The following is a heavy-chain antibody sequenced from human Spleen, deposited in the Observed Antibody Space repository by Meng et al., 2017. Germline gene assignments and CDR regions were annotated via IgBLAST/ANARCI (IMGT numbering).Heavy chain of an antibody. D-gene: IGHD3-10*01. CDR3: ARQVPEFYFDY. CDR2: INAGNGNT. V-gene: IGHV1-3*01. Sequence: QVQLVQSGAEVKTPGASVKVSCKASGYTFTSYAMHWVRQAPGQRLEWMGWINAGNGNTKYSQKFQGRVTITRDTSATTAYMELSSLRSEDTAVYYCARQVPEFYFDYWGQGTLVTVSS. CDR1: GYTFTSYA. J-gene: IGHJ4*02.